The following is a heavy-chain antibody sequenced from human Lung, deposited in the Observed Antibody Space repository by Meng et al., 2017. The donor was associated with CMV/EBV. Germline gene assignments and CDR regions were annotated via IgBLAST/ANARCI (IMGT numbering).Heavy chain of an antibody. CDR3: ARLSYYDFWSGYYPYYYGMDV. V-gene: IGHV5-51*01. Sequence: XVSXKGSGYSFTSYWIGWVRQMPGKGLEWMGIIYPGDSDTRYSPSFQGQVTISADKSISTAYLQWSSLKASDTAMYYCARLSYYDFWSGYYPYYYGMDVWGQGTTVTVSS. CDR1: GYSFTSYW. D-gene: IGHD3-3*01. CDR2: IYPGDSDT. J-gene: IGHJ6*02.